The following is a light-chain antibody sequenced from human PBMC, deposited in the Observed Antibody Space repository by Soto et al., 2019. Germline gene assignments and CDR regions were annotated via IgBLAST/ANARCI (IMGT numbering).Light chain of an antibody. CDR3: QQAGSFPIT. Sequence: DIQMTQSPSSVSASVGDRVTITCRASQNISTWLAWYQQKPGTAPKLLIYAASNLKSGVPSRFSGSGSGTDFTLTITSLQPEDFATYHCQQAGSFPITFGQGTRLEIK. CDR1: QNISTW. V-gene: IGKV1-12*01. CDR2: AAS. J-gene: IGKJ5*01.